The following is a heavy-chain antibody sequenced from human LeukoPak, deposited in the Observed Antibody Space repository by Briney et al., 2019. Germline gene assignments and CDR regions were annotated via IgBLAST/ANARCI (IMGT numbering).Heavy chain of an antibody. CDR3: ARRGCSSTSCPLAFDI. CDR1: GYTFTGYY. CDR2: INPSSGGT. J-gene: IGHJ3*02. V-gene: IGHV1-2*02. D-gene: IGHD2-2*01. Sequence: GASVKVSCKASGYTFTGYYMHWVRQAPGQGLEWMGWINPSSGGTNYAQKFQGRVTLTRDTSISTAYMELSRLRSDDTAVYYCARRGCSSTSCPLAFDIWGQGTMVTVSS.